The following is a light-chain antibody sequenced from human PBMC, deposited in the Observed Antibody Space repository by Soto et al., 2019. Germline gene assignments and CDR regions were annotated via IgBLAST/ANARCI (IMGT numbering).Light chain of an antibody. CDR1: QSLLHTNTYNY. J-gene: IGKJ3*01. CDR2: LAS. CDR3: MQSLQTPT. Sequence: DIVMTQSPLSLPVTPGEPASISCRSNQSLLHTNTYNYLDWYLQKPGQSPQILIYLASNRASGVPDRFSGRGSGTDFTLKISRVEAEDVGIYYCMQSLQTPTFGPGTKVDIK. V-gene: IGKV2-28*01.